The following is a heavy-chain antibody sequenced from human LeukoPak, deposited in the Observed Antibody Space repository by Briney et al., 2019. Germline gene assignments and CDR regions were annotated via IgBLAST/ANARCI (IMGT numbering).Heavy chain of an antibody. Sequence: TLSLTCTVSGGSISSGSYYWSWIRQPAGKGLEWIGRIYTSGSTNYNPSLKSRVTISVDTSKNQFSLKLSSVTAADTAVYYCARARHEASRDYYYYYMDVWGKGTTVTVSS. CDR2: IYTSGST. J-gene: IGHJ6*03. V-gene: IGHV4-61*02. CDR3: ARARHEASRDYYYYYMDV. CDR1: GGSISSGSYY.